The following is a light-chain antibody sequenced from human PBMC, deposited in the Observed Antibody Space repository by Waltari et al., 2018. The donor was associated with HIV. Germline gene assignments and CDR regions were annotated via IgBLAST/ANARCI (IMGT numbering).Light chain of an antibody. V-gene: IGKV1-9*01. CDR3: QQLNSDPFT. J-gene: IGKJ3*01. CDR2: AAS. CDR1: QGISSS. Sequence: DIQLTQSPYFLSASVGDRVTITCRASQGISSSLAWYQQKPGKAPKLLIYAASTLHSGVPSRFCGIGSGTEFNLTCSSLQPENFVAYSSQQLNSDPFTFSPGTKVDIK.